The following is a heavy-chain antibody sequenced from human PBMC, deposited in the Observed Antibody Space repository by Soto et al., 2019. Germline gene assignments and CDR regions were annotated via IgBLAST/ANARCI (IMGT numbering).Heavy chain of an antibody. CDR3: ASGPGPTNYYDILTGPQGVFDY. D-gene: IGHD3-9*01. CDR2: IYSGGTT. Sequence: GGSLRLSCAASGFTFSSYGMNWVSQAPGKGLEWVSVIYSGGTTYYADSVKGRFTISRDISKNTLYLQMNSLRDEDTAVYYCASGPGPTNYYDILTGPQGVFDYWGQGTLVTVSS. V-gene: IGHV3-53*05. J-gene: IGHJ4*02. CDR1: GFTFSSYG.